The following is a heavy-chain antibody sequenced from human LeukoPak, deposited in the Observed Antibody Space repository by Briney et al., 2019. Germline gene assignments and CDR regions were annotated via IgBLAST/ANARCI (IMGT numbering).Heavy chain of an antibody. J-gene: IGHJ4*02. CDR2: ISYDGSNK. CDR3: AKGMVVAATLGSYFDY. D-gene: IGHD2-15*01. CDR1: GFSFSSFG. Sequence: GGSLRLSCAASGFSFSSFGMFWVRQAPGKGLEWVAVISYDGSNKYYADSVKGRFTVSRDNSKNTLYLQMNSLRAEDTAVYYCAKGMVVAATLGSYFDYWGQGTLVTVSS. V-gene: IGHV3-30*18.